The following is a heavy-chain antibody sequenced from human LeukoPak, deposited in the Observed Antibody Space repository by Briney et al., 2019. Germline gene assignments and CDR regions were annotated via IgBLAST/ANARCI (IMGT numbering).Heavy chain of an antibody. J-gene: IGHJ4*02. CDR3: ARRSGRDGYNLGFDY. V-gene: IGHV4-59*08. Sequence: SETLSLTCTVSGGSISSYYWSWIRQPPGKGLEWIGYIYYSGSTNYNPSLKSRVTISVDTSKNQFSLKLSSVTAADTAVYYWARRSGRDGYNLGFDYWGQGTLVTVSS. CDR1: GGSISSYY. CDR2: IYYSGST. D-gene: IGHD5-24*01.